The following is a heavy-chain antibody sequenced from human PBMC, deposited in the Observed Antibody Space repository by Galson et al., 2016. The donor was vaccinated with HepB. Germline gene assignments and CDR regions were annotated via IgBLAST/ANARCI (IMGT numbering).Heavy chain of an antibody. CDR2: IYWADAD. Sequence: PALVPPTQTLTLTCSVFGISVTTFKVGVGWMRQSPGKAPEWLAIIYWADADGYRPSLKSRLTITRDTSKNQVVLTMINMDPEDTATYYCAHRGRTRYFDTWGQGTLVTVSS. CDR3: AHRGRTRYFDT. CDR1: GISVTTFKVG. J-gene: IGHJ4*02. V-gene: IGHV2-5*02. D-gene: IGHD3/OR15-3a*01.